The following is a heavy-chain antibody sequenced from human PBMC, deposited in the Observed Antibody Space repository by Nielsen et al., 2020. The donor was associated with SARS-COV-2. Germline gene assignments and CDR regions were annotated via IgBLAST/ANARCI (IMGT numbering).Heavy chain of an antibody. V-gene: IGHV3-9*01. CDR3: AKLEGGTGTTWDYYYGMDV. CDR2: ISWNSGSI. CDR1: GFTFDDYA. Sequence: SLKISCAASGFTFDDYAMHWVRQAPGKGLEWVSGISWNSGSIGYADSVKGRFTISRDNAKNSLYLQMNSLRAEDTALYYCAKLEGGTGTTWDYYYGMDVWGQGTTVTVSS. J-gene: IGHJ6*02. D-gene: IGHD1-1*01.